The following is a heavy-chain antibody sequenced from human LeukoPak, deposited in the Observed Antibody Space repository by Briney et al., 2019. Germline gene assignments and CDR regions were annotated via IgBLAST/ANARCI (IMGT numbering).Heavy chain of an antibody. D-gene: IGHD1-26*01. CDR3: ASGSLNYYGMDV. J-gene: IGHJ6*02. V-gene: IGHV1-69*04. CDR2: IIPILGIA. Sequence: SVKVSCKASGGTFSSYAISWVRPAPGQGLEWMGRIIPILGIANYAQKFQGRVTITADKSTSTAYMELSSLRSEDTAVYYCASGSLNYYGMDVWGQGTTVTVSS. CDR1: GGTFSSYA.